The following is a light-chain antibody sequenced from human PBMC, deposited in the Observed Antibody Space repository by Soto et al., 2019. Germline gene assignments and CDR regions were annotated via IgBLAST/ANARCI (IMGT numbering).Light chain of an antibody. CDR3: CSYAGSSTWV. J-gene: IGLJ1*01. Sequence: QSALPQPASVSGSRGQSITISCTGTSSDVGSYNLVSWYQQHPGKVPKIMIYEASKRPSGAPNRFSGSKSGNTASLTISGLQAEDEADYYCCSYAGSSTWVFGTGTKLTVL. V-gene: IGLV2-23*01. CDR1: SSDVGSYNL. CDR2: EAS.